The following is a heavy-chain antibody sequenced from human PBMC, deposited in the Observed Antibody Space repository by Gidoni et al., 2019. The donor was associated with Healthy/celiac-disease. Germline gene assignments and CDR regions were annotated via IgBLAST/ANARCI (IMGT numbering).Heavy chain of an antibody. V-gene: IGHV3-33*01. Sequence: QVQLVEPGGGVFQPGRSLRLSCAASGFTFSSYGMHWVRQAPGKGLEWVAVIWYDGSNKYYADSVKGRFTISRDNSKNTLYLQMNSLRAEDTAVYYCARASSSSLADAFDIWGQGTMVTVSS. D-gene: IGHD6-13*01. CDR3: ARASSSSLADAFDI. J-gene: IGHJ3*02. CDR2: IWYDGSNK. CDR1: GFTFSSYG.